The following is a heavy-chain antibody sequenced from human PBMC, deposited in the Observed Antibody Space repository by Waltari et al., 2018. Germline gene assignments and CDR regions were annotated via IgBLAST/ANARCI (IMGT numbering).Heavy chain of an antibody. CDR3: ARGNYGDYDY. CDR1: GGPISSSSYS. Sequence: QLQLQESGPGLVKPSETLSLTCTVSGGPISSSSYSWGWIRQPPGKGLEWIGSIYYSGSTYYNPSLKSRVTISVDTSKNQFSLKLSSVTAADTAVYYCARGNYGDYDYWGQGTLVTVSS. CDR2: IYYSGST. J-gene: IGHJ4*02. V-gene: IGHV4-39*07. D-gene: IGHD4-17*01.